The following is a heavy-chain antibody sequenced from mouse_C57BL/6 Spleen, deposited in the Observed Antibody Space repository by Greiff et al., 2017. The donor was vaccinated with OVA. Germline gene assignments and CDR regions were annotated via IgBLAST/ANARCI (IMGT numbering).Heavy chain of an antibody. D-gene: IGHD2-4*01. V-gene: IGHV1-61*01. CDR3: ARSIYYDYDGYFDY. CDR1: GYTFTSYW. CDR2: IYPSDSET. J-gene: IGHJ2*01. Sequence: VQLQQPGAELVRPGSSVKLSCKASGYTFTSYWMDWVKQRPGQGLEWIGNIYPSDSETHYNQKFKDKATLTVDKSSSTAYMQLSSLTSEDSAVYYCARSIYYDYDGYFDYWGQGTTLTVSS.